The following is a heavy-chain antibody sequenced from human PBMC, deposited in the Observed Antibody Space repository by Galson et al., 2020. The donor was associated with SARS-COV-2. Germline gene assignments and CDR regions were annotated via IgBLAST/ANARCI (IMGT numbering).Heavy chain of an antibody. D-gene: IGHD2-8*02. CDR3: ARALREVNMILVVLGYYYYMDV. CDR1: GGSFSGYY. CDR2: INHSGST. V-gene: IGHV4-34*01. J-gene: IGHJ6*03. Sequence: SETLSLTCAVYGGSFSGYYRSWIRQPPGKGLEWIGEINHSGSTKYNPSLKNRVTISVDTSKNQFSLKLSSVSAADAAVYYCARALREVNMILVVLGYYYYMDVWAKGTTVTVSS.